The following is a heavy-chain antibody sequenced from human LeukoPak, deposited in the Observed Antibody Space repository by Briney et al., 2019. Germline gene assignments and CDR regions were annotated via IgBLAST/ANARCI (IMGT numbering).Heavy chain of an antibody. V-gene: IGHV4-59*08. J-gene: IGHJ6*02. CDR2: IYDRGST. CDR3: ARLRISRLFGELLDYYGMDV. D-gene: IGHD3-10*01. CDR1: GDSISSHY. Sequence: PSETLSLTCSVSGDSISSHYWSWIRQAPGKGLEWIAYIYDRGSTTYNPSLKSRITTSVDTSKNQFSLKLSSVTDADTAVYYCARLRISRLFGELLDYYGMDVWGQGTTVTISS.